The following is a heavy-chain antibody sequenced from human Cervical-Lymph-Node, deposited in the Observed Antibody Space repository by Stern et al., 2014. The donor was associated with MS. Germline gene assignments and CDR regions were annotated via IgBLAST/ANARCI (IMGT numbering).Heavy chain of an antibody. D-gene: IGHD6-25*01. CDR1: GFTFGRHS. CDR2: ISYDGSSQ. CDR3: ARPAAARYFDY. V-gene: IGHV3-30-3*01. Sequence: VHLVESGGGVVQPGRSLRLSCANSGFTFGRHSMHLVRQAPGKGLEWVAIISYDGSSQHYADSVKGRFTISRSNSNNTLYLQMNSLRVEDTAMYYCARPAAARYFDYWGQGSQVTVSS. J-gene: IGHJ4*02.